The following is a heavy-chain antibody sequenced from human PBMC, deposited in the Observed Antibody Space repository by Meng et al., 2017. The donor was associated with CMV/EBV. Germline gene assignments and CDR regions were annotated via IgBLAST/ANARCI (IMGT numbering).Heavy chain of an antibody. D-gene: IGHD2-21*01. J-gene: IGHJ4*02. V-gene: IGHV4-39*07. CDR3: ARHGMWLIRNAY. CDR1: GESINRPNNI. CDR2: IYYSKST. Sequence: GPGLFKPPATPSPTCSGSGESINRPNNIWGWIRQPPGKGLEWIASIYYSKSTYYNPSLKSRVTIAVDTSKNQFSLRLSSVTAADTAVYYCARHGMWLIRNAYWGQGTLVTVSS.